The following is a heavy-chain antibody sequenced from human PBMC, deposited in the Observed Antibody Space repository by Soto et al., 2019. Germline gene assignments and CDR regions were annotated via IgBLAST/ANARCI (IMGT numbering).Heavy chain of an antibody. CDR3: ARHSSGFDAFDI. Sequence: FCKGSGYSFTSYWIAWVRQMPGKGLEWMGIIYPDDSDTRYSPSFQGQVTISADKSISTAFLQWSSLKASDTAMYYCARHSSGFDAFDIWGQGTMVTVSS. CDR1: GYSFTSYW. J-gene: IGHJ3*02. D-gene: IGHD3-22*01. CDR2: IYPDDSDT. V-gene: IGHV5-51*01.